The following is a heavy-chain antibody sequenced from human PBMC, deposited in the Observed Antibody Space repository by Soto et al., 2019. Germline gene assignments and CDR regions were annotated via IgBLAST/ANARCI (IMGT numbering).Heavy chain of an antibody. V-gene: IGHV3-30*18. Sequence: QVQLVESGGGVVQPGRSLRLSCAASGFTFSSSGLHWVRQAPGKGLEWVAVISCDGTNKYYADSGKGRFTISRDNSKNPLYLQRNSLRAEDTAVYYCAKGGRGGYDYIDYWGQGTLVTVSS. CDR1: GFTFSSSG. D-gene: IGHD5-12*01. CDR2: ISCDGTNK. J-gene: IGHJ4*02. CDR3: AKGGRGGYDYIDY.